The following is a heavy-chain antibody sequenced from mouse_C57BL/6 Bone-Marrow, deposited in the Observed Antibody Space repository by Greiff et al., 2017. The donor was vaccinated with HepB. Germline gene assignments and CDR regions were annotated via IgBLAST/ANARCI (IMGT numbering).Heavy chain of an antibody. D-gene: IGHD1-1*01. CDR3: ARDPLRSEVY. CDR2: ISDGGSYT. Sequence: EVHLVESGGGLVKPGGSLKLSCAASGFTFSSYAMSWVRQTPEKRLEWVATISDGGSYTYYPDNVKGRFTISRDNAKNNLYLQMSHLKSEDTAMYYCARDPLRSEVYWGQGTLVTVSA. CDR1: GFTFSSYA. J-gene: IGHJ3*01. V-gene: IGHV5-4*01.